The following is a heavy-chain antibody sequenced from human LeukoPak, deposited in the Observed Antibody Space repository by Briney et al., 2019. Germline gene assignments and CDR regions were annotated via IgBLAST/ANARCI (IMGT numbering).Heavy chain of an antibody. CDR2: IYHSGSI. Sequence: PSETLSLTCTVSGYSISSGYYWGWIGQPPGKGLEWIGSIYHSGSIYSNPSLKSRVTISVDTSKNQFSLKLSSVTAPDTAVYYCARRYSSSYTYYFDYWGQGSMVTVSS. CDR1: GYSISSGYY. D-gene: IGHD6-13*01. J-gene: IGHJ4*02. CDR3: ARRYSSSYTYYFDY. V-gene: IGHV4-38-2*02.